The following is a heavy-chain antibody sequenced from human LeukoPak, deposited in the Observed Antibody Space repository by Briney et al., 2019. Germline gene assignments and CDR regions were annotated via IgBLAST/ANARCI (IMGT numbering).Heavy chain of an antibody. CDR2: IYHIGST. CDR3: ARAGWIITSGIDY. V-gene: IGHV4-38-2*01. Sequence: SETLSLTCGVSGYSISRGYYWAWIRQPPGKGLEWIGTIYHIGSTYYTPSLGSRVTIPVDTSKNEFSPNLKSVTAADTAVYYCARAGWIITSGIDYWGQGALVTVSS. J-gene: IGHJ4*02. CDR1: GYSISRGYY. D-gene: IGHD3-10*01.